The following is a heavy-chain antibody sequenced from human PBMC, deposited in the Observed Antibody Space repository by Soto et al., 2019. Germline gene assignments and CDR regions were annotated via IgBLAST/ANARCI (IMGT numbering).Heavy chain of an antibody. V-gene: IGHV5-10-1*01. D-gene: IGHD3-22*01. Sequence: GESLKISCKGSGYSFTVYWITWVRQKPGKGLEWMGRIDPSDSQTYYSPSFRGHVTISVTKSITTVFLQWSSLRASDTAMYYCARQIYDSDTGPNFQYYFDSWGQGTPVTVSS. CDR3: ARQIYDSDTGPNFQYYFDS. CDR2: IDPSDSQT. J-gene: IGHJ4*02. CDR1: GYSFTVYW.